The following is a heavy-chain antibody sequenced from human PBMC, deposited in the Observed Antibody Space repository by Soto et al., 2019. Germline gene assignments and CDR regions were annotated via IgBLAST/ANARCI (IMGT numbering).Heavy chain of an antibody. CDR3: ARTYCSSARCYSDY. V-gene: IGHV1-18*04. J-gene: IGHJ4*02. CDR1: GYTFTSHG. Sequence: ASMKVSCRTSGYTFTSHGISWVRQAPGQGLEWMGWISAYNGNTNYAQKLQGRVTMTTDTPTSTAYMELRSLRSDDTAVYYCARTYCSSARCYSDYWGQGTLVTVSS. D-gene: IGHD2-2*01. CDR2: ISAYNGNT.